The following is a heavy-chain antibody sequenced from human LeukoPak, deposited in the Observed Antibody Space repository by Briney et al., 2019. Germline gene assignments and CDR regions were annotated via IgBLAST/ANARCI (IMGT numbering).Heavy chain of an antibody. V-gene: IGHV3-21*01. CDR1: GFTFSSYA. CDR3: ARDVLRFLEWLPELGPFDY. Sequence: PGGSLRLSCAASGFTFSSYAMSWVRQAPGKGLEWVSSISSSSSYIYYADSVKGRFTISRDNAKNSLYLQMNSLRAEDTAVYYCARDVLRFLEWLPELGPFDYWGQGTLVTVSS. D-gene: IGHD3-3*01. CDR2: ISSSSSYI. J-gene: IGHJ4*02.